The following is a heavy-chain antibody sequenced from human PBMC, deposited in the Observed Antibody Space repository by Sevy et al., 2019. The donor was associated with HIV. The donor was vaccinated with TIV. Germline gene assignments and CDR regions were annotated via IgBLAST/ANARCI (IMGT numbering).Heavy chain of an antibody. D-gene: IGHD4-17*01. CDR3: ARGQTTVVTWNYYYYMDV. V-gene: IGHV4-59*01. CDR2: IYYSGST. CDR1: GGSISSYY. Sequence: SETLSLTCTVSGGSISSYYWNWIRQPPGKGLKWIGYIYYSGSTNYNPSLKSRVTISLDTSKNQFSLKLSSVTAADTAVYYCARGQTTVVTWNYYYYMDVWGKGTTVTVSS. J-gene: IGHJ6*03.